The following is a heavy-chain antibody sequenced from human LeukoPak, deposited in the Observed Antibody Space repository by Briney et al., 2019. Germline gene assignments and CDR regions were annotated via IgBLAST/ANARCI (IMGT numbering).Heavy chain of an antibody. CDR3: AKGKLVPAALFDY. J-gene: IGHJ4*02. Sequence: AGGSLRLSCAASGFTFSGYAMTWVRQAPGKGLEWVSTTSGSGDSTHYADSVKGRFTISRDNSKNTLYLQVNSLRAEDTAVYYCAKGKLVPAALFDYWGRGTLVSVSS. CDR1: GFTFSGYA. D-gene: IGHD2-2*01. V-gene: IGHV3-23*01. CDR2: TSGSGDST.